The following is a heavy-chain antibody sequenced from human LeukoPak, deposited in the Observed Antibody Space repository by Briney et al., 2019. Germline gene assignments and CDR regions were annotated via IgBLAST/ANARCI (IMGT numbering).Heavy chain of an antibody. CDR1: GFTFSNRS. V-gene: IGHV3-15*01. Sequence: GGPLSLSCTASGFTFSNRSVSWAPQARGKALEWVGRNQRKRDGEITDYAASVKGRVTSPREDSKKSLIVHIVSRIREGTCVYYSTTYSRTSSWFSFDAWGQGTVVTVSS. D-gene: IGHD6-13*01. J-gene: IGHJ3*01. CDR3: TTYSRTSSWFSFDA. CDR2: NQRKRDGEIT.